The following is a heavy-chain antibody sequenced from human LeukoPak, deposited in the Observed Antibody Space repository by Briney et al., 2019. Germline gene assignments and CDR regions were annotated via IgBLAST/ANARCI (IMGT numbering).Heavy chain of an antibody. Sequence: PGGSLRLSCADSGFTFSSYSMNWVRQAPGKGLEWVSSISSSSSYIYYADSVKGRFTISRDNAKNSLYLQMNSLRAEDTAVYYCARGSPYYYDSSGLDFDYWGQGTLVTVSS. D-gene: IGHD3-22*01. CDR1: GFTFSSYS. CDR2: ISSSSSYI. CDR3: ARGSPYYYDSSGLDFDY. J-gene: IGHJ4*02. V-gene: IGHV3-21*01.